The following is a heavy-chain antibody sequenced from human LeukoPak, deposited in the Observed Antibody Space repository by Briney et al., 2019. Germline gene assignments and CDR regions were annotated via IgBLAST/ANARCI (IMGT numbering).Heavy chain of an antibody. Sequence: GASVKVSCKASGYTFTHHSISWVRQAPGQGLEWMGWISAYNGDTNYAQKFRGRVTMTTDTSTTTAYMELRSLGSDDTAVYYCARVGDTSDYYYYFDYWGRGTLVTVSS. CDR3: ARVGDTSDYYYYFDY. V-gene: IGHV1-18*01. CDR1: GYTFTHHS. D-gene: IGHD3-22*01. J-gene: IGHJ4*02. CDR2: ISAYNGDT.